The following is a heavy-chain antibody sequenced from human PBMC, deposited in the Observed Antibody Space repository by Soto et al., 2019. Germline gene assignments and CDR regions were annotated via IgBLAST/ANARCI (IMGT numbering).Heavy chain of an antibody. J-gene: IGHJ4*02. V-gene: IGHV4-30-2*01. CDR1: GGSISSGGYS. CDR3: ARAVPGEQGPNNYFDY. D-gene: IGHD2-21*01. CDR2: IYHSGST. Sequence: QLQLQESGSGLVKPSQTLSLTCAVSGGSISSGGYSWSWIRQPPGKGLEWIGYIYHSGSTYYNPSLKSRVTISVDRSKNQFSLKLSSVTAADTAVYYCARAVPGEQGPNNYFDYWGQGTLVTVSS.